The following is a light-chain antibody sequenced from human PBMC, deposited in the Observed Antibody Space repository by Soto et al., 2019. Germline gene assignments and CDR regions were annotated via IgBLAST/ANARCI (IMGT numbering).Light chain of an antibody. J-gene: IGKJ2*01. Sequence: EIVLTQSPGTLSLSPGERATLSCRASESVGSSYLAWYQQKPGQAPRLLIYGASSRATGIPDRFSGSGSGTDFTLSISRLEPEDFALYYCQQYGSIPLTFGQGTKLEIK. CDR3: QQYGSIPLT. V-gene: IGKV3-20*01. CDR2: GAS. CDR1: ESVGSSY.